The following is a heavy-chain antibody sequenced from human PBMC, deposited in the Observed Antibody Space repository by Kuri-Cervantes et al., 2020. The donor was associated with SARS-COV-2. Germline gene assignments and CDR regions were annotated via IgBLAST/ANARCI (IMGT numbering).Heavy chain of an antibody. J-gene: IGHJ6*03. Sequence: SCAVSGYSISSGGYSWSWIRQPPGKGLEWIGSIYQAGGTFYNPSLKSRVSISLDRYKNQFSLNLTSVTAADTAVYYCARLRRHNNAWFVTGYYMDVWGKGTTVTVSS. CDR1: GYSISSGGYS. CDR2: IYQAGGT. D-gene: IGHD3-10*01. CDR3: ARLRRHNNAWFVTGYYMDV. V-gene: IGHV4-30-2*01.